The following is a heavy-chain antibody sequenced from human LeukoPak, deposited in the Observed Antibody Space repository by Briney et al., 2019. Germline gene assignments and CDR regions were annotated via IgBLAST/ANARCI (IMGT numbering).Heavy chain of an antibody. V-gene: IGHV1-58*01. Sequence: SLKVSCKASGFTFTTSAVQWGRQARGQRPEWIGWIVVGRGNTYYAQKFQEGVTITRDMSTNTVTLELTSLSSEDTAVYYCATDDLLSVYWGQGTLVTISS. CDR3: ATDDLLSVY. J-gene: IGHJ4*02. CDR2: IVVGRGNT. D-gene: IGHD3-3*01. CDR1: GFTFTTSA.